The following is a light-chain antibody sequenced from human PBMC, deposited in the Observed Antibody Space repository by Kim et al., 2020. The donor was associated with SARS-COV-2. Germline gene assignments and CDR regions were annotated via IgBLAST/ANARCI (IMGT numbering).Light chain of an antibody. J-gene: IGLJ2*01. CDR2: DVN. Sequence: PRESSTVSCTGAGSDVGARHYVSWNQHHPGKAPKSIIYDVNKRPSGVSNRFSGSKSGNTASLTISGLQAEDEADYYCMSYTNSVLFGGGTQLTVL. CDR1: GSDVGARHY. V-gene: IGLV2-14*03. CDR3: MSYTNSVL.